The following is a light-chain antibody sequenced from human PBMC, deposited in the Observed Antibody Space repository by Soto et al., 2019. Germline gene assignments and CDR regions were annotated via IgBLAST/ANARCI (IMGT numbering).Light chain of an antibody. CDR2: EVS. CDR1: SSDVGGYNY. CDR3: SSYTSSSPLV. Sequence: TQPSSVSGSLGQSITISCTGTSSDVGGYNYVSWYQQHPGKAPKLMIYEVSNRPSGVSNRFSGSKSGNTASLTISGLQAEDEADYYCSSYTSSSPLVFGTGTKVTVL. V-gene: IGLV2-14*01. J-gene: IGLJ1*01.